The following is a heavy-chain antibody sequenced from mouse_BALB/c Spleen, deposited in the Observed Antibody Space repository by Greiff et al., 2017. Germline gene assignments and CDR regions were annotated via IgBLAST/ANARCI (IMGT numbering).Heavy chain of an antibody. J-gene: IGHJ4*01. CDR1: GFNIKDTY. Sequence: EVKLQESGAELVKPGASVKLSCTASGFNIKDTYMHWVKQRPEQGLEWIGRIDPANGNTKYDPKFQGKATITADTSSNTAYLQLSSLTSEDTAVYYCAPLWYYYAMDYWGQGTSVTVSS. CDR3: APLWYYYAMDY. V-gene: IGHV14-3*02. CDR2: IDPANGNT. D-gene: IGHD1-1*02.